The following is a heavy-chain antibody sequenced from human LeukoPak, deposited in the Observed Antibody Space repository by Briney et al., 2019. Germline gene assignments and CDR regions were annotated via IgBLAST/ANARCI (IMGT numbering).Heavy chain of an antibody. D-gene: IGHD3-16*01. Sequence: GGPLRLSGEVSGFTFSSYAWTWFRQAPGKGLEWVSGISGPSGTTYYADSVKGRFTISGDNSRNTLYLQMNSLRAEDTAVYYCAKSGHDYLWGSPRYLVYWGQGTLVTVSS. CDR3: AKSGHDYLWGSPRYLVY. V-gene: IGHV3-23*01. J-gene: IGHJ4*02. CDR1: GFTFSSYA. CDR2: ISGPSGTT.